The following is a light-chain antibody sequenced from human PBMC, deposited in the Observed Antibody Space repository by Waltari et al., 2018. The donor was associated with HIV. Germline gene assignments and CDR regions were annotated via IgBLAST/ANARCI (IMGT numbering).Light chain of an antibody. CDR3: QQYNNWPPRET. J-gene: IGKJ1*01. CDR2: GAS. V-gene: IGKV3-15*01. CDR1: QSVSSN. Sequence: DIEMTPSPATLSVSPGERATLSCRASQSVSSNLAWYQQKPGQAPRLLIYGASTRATGIPARFSGSGSGTEFTLTISSLQSEDFAVYYCQQYNNWPPRETFGQGTKVEIK.